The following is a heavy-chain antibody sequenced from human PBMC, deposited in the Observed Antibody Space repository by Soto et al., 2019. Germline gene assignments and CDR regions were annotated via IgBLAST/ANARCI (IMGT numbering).Heavy chain of an antibody. D-gene: IGHD3-10*01. CDR1: SGSISSSNW. CDR3: ARSLRSGSRKRASDAFDI. J-gene: IGHJ3*02. V-gene: IGHV4-4*02. CDR2: IYHSGCT. Sequence: PSETLSLTCAVSSGSISSSNWWSWVRQPPGKGLEWIGEIYHSGCTNYNPSLKSRVTISVDKSKNQFSLKLSSVTAADTAVYYCARSLRSGSRKRASDAFDIWGQGTMVTVSS.